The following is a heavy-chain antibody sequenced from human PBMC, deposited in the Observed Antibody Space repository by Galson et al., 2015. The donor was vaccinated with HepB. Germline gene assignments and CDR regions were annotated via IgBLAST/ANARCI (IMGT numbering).Heavy chain of an antibody. D-gene: IGHD3-16*02. J-gene: IGHJ4*02. Sequence: SVKVSCKASGYTFTSYGISWVRQAPGQGLEWMGWISAYNGNTNYAQKLQGRVTMTTDTSTSTAYMELRSLRSDDTAVYYCARDLITFGGVIVPRPFDYWGQGTLVTVSS. V-gene: IGHV1-18*01. CDR3: ARDLITFGGVIVPRPFDY. CDR1: GYTFTSYG. CDR2: ISAYNGNT.